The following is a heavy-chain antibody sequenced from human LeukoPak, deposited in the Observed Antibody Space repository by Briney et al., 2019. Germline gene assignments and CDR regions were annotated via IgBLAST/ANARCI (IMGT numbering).Heavy chain of an antibody. V-gene: IGHV4-39*01. CDR3: ARRGYCSSTSCYEYWFDP. CDR2: IYYSGST. CDR1: GGSISSSSYY. D-gene: IGHD2-2*01. Sequence: SETLSLTCTVSGGSISSSSYYWGWIRQPPGKGMEWIGIIYYSGSTNYNPSLKSRLTISVDTSKNQFSLKLSSVTATDTAVYYCARRGYCSSTSCYEYWFDPWGQGTLVTVSS. J-gene: IGHJ5*02.